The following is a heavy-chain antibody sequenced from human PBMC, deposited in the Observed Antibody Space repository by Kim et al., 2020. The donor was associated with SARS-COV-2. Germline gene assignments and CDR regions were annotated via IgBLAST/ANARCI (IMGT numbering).Heavy chain of an antibody. CDR2: INSDGSTT. V-gene: IGHV3-74*01. CDR3: ASRTAVAGIYYFDY. CDR1: GLTFSGYW. D-gene: IGHD6-19*01. Sequence: GGSLRLSCAASGLTFSGYWMHWVRQVPGKGLVWVSRINSDGSTTNYADSVKGRFTISRDNAKNTLYLQMNSLRAEDTAVYYCASRTAVAGIYYFDYLGQG. J-gene: IGHJ4*02.